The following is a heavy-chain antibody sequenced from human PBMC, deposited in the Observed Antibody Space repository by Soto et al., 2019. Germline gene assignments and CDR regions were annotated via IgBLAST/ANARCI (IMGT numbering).Heavy chain of an antibody. Sequence: PSETLSLTCTVSGGSISSYYWSWIRQPPGKGLEWIGYIYYSGSTHYNPPLKSRVTISVDTSKNQFSLKLSSVTAADTAVYYCARDSSSSSWGYYYYYGMDVWGQGTTVTVSS. V-gene: IGHV4-59*01. D-gene: IGHD6-6*01. CDR1: GGSISSYY. CDR2: IYYSGST. CDR3: ARDSSSSSWGYYYYYGMDV. J-gene: IGHJ6*02.